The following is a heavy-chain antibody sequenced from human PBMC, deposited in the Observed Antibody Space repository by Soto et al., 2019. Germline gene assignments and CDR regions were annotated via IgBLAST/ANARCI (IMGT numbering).Heavy chain of an antibody. J-gene: IGHJ4*02. V-gene: IGHV3-53*01. CDR1: GFTVSNNY. Sequence: EVQLVESGGGLIQPGGSLRLSCAVSGFTVSNNYMSWVRQAPGKGLEGVSVIYSGGYTAYGDSVKGRFTISRDNSKNTLVVTVKGRGAAVSACYYWGRPPGGGGYWGQGTLVTVSS. CDR3: GRPPGGGGY. D-gene: IGHD3-10*01. CDR2: IYSGGYT.